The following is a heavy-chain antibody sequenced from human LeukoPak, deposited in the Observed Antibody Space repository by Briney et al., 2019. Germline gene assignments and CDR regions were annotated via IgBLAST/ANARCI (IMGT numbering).Heavy chain of an antibody. CDR2: ISGSGGST. CDR1: GFTFSSYA. D-gene: IGHD3-10*01. CDR3: ARVKSGWFDP. J-gene: IGHJ5*02. Sequence: GGSLRLSCAASGFTFSSYAMSWVRQAPGKGLEWVSAISGSGGSTYYADSVKGRFTISRDNAKNSLYLQMNSLRAEDTAVYYCARVKSGWFDPWGQGTLVTVSS. V-gene: IGHV3-23*01.